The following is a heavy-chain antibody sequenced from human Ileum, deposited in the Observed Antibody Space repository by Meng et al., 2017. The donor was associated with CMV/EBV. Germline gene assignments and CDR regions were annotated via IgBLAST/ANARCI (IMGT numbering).Heavy chain of an antibody. CDR1: GFSITSGYY. D-gene: IGHD6-19*01. CDR2: IYYNGRT. J-gene: IGHJ6*02. CDR3: ARSKQFYYGMDV. Sequence: SETLSLTCNVSGFSITSGYYWDWMRQAPGKGLEWIGYIYYNGRTYYNPSLKSRVTISLDTPKNQFSLKLSSVTAADTAVYYCARSKQFYYGMDVWGQGTTVTVSS. V-gene: IGHV4-38-2*02.